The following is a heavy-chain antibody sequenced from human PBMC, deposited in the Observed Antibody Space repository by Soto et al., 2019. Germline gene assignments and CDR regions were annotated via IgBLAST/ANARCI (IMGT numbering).Heavy chain of an antibody. J-gene: IGHJ4*02. V-gene: IGHV4-31*03. CDR2: IYYSGST. CDR1: GGSINSGGYY. D-gene: IGHD2-2*01. Sequence: QVQLQESGPGLVKPSQTLTLTCSVSGGSINSGGYYWTWIRQHPGKGLEWIGNIYYSGSTSYNPSLRSRVTISIDTSKSPSSPELGSVTAAVTAAYYCARSSTSKRIGNWGQGTLLTVS. CDR3: ARSSTSKRIGN.